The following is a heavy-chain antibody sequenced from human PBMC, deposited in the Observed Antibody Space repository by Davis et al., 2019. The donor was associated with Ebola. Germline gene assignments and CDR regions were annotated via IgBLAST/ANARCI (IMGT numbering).Heavy chain of an antibody. J-gene: IGHJ4*02. CDR1: GFTVSDNY. Sequence: GESLKISCAASGFTVSDNYMSWVRQAPGKGLEWVSVIYSGGITYYADSVKGRFTISRDRLKNTVDLQMNILRAEDSAVYYCARDIITGRYDVALGYWGQGTLVTVSS. D-gene: IGHD3-22*01. CDR2: IYSGGIT. CDR3: ARDIITGRYDVALGY. V-gene: IGHV3-53*01.